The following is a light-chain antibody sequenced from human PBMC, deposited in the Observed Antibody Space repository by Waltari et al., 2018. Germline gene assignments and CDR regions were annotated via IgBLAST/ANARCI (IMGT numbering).Light chain of an antibody. CDR3: QQYSDWPPT. CDR1: QSVSRH. CDR2: EAT. V-gene: IGKV3-11*01. Sequence: EFVLTQSPATLSSSPGARATLSCRASQSVSRHLAWYQQKPGQAPRLLLFEATKRATGIPARVRGSGSGTDFTLTISNLDPADFAADYCQQYSDWPPTFGQGTKLEIK. J-gene: IGKJ2*01.